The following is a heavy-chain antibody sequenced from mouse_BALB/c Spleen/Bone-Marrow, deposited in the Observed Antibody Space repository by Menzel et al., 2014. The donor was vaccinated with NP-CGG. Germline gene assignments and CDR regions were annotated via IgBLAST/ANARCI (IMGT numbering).Heavy chain of an antibody. CDR1: GYTFTNYW. CDR3: ARHYYGSSDAMDY. CDR2: IFPGTGTT. Sequence: LNEYGGELGKPWGTVKLSCKTSGYTFTNYWIQWVKQRPGQGLGWIGEIFPGTGTTYYNEKFKGKATLTIDTSSSTAYMQLSSLTSEDSAVYFCARHYYGSSDAMDYWGQGTSVTVSS. V-gene: IGHV1S132*01. J-gene: IGHJ4*01. D-gene: IGHD1-1*01.